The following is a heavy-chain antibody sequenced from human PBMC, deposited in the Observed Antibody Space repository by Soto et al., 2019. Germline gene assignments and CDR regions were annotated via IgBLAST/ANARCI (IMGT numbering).Heavy chain of an antibody. V-gene: IGHV3-33*01. CDR1: GFTFSSYG. CDR3: ARVDIEWLRLSPPLYHFDY. D-gene: IGHD5-12*01. CDR2: IWYDGSNK. Sequence: QVQLVESGGGVVQPGRSLRLSCAASGFTFSSYGMHWVRQAPGKGLEWVAVIWYDGSNKYYADSVKGRFTISRDNSKKTLYLQMNSLRAEDTAAYYCARVDIEWLRLSPPLYHFDYWGQGTLVTVFS. J-gene: IGHJ4*02.